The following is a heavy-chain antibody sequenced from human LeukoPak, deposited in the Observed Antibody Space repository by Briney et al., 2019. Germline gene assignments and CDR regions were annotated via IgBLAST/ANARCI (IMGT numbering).Heavy chain of an antibody. CDR2: IYYSGST. Sequence: PSETLSLTCTVSGGPISSYYWSWIRQPPGKGLEWIGYIYYSGSTNYNPSLKSRVTISVDTSKNQFSLKLSSVTAADTAVYYCARSSTTYSSSWYANYFDYWGQGTLVTVSS. CDR1: GGPISSYY. CDR3: ARSSTTYSSSWYANYFDY. J-gene: IGHJ4*02. V-gene: IGHV4-59*01. D-gene: IGHD6-13*01.